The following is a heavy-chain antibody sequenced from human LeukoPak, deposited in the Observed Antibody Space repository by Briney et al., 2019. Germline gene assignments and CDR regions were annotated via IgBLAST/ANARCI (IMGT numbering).Heavy chain of an antibody. CDR1: GFTFSSYG. V-gene: IGHV3-30*18. CDR2: ISYDGSNK. J-gene: IGHJ4*02. D-gene: IGHD7-27*01. Sequence: GGSLRLSCAASGFTFSSYGMHWVRQAPGKGLEWVAVISYDGSNKYYADSVKGRFTISRDNSKNTLHLQMNSLRAEDTAVYYCAKAGDLDYWGQGTLVTVSS. CDR3: AKAGDLDY.